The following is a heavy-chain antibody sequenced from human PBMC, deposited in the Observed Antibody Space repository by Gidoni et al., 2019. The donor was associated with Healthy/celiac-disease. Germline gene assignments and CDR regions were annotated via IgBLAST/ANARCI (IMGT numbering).Heavy chain of an antibody. Sequence: EVQLVESGGGLAQPGGSLTLSCAASGFTFSGSAMHWVRQASGKGLEGVGRSRSKANSYATAYAASVKGRFTISRDDSKNTAYLQMNSLKTEDTAVYYCTTLSSGWYMANYYYYGMDVWGQGTTVTVSS. CDR2: SRSKANSYAT. J-gene: IGHJ6*02. CDR3: TTLSSGWYMANYYYYGMDV. V-gene: IGHV3-73*02. CDR1: GFTFSGSA. D-gene: IGHD6-19*01.